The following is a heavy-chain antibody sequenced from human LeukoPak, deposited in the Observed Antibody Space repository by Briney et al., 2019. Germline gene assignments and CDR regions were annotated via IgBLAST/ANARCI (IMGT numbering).Heavy chain of an antibody. J-gene: IGHJ4*02. CDR1: GFPFSSYA. V-gene: IGHV3-23*01. D-gene: IGHD3-22*01. CDR2: VSGSGGTT. Sequence: GGSLRLSCAASGFPFSSYAMSWVRQAPGRALEWVSAVSGSGGTTYYADSVKGRFTISRDNSKNTVYLQRNSLRAEDTAVYYCAKSDYYDSSGHPSSFEYWGQGTLVTVSS. CDR3: AKSDYYDSSGHPSSFEY.